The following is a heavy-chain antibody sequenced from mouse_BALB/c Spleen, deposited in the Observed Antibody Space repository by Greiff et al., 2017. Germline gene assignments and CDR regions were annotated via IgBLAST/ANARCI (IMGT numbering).Heavy chain of an antibody. D-gene: IGHD2-4*01. CDR1: GYSITSGYY. V-gene: IGHV3-6*02. CDR3: ASGGLRRKLDD. J-gene: IGHJ2*01. Sequence: VQLQQSGPGLVKPSQSLSLTCSVTGYSITSGYYWNWIRQFPGNKLEWMGYISYDGSNNYNPSLKNRISITRDTSKNQFFLKLNSVTTEDTATYYCASGGLRRKLDDWGQGTTLTVSS. CDR2: ISYDGSN.